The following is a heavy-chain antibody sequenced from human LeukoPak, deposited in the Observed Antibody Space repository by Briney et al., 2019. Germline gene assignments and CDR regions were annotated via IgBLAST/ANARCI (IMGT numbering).Heavy chain of an antibody. J-gene: IGHJ6*02. CDR2: IYYSGST. V-gene: IGHV4-59*01. CDR3: ARNDYGDYSPRGYYYYGMDV. Sequence: SETLSLTCTVSGGSISSYYWSWIRQPPGEGLEWIGFIYYSGSTNYNPSLKSRVTISVDTSKNQFSLKLSSVTAADTAVYYCARNDYGDYSPRGYYYYGMDVWGQGTTVTVSS. D-gene: IGHD4-17*01. CDR1: GGSISSYY.